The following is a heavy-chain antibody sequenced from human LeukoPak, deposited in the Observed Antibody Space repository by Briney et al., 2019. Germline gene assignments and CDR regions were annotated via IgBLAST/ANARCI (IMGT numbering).Heavy chain of an antibody. D-gene: IGHD6-19*01. Sequence: PGGSLRLSCAASGFTFSSYAMHWVRQAPGKGLEWVADISYDGSNKFYADSVKGRFTISRDNSKNTLYLQMNSLRAEDTAVYYCAREMWPVGVSYFDYWGQGILVTVSS. J-gene: IGHJ4*02. CDR3: AREMWPVGVSYFDY. CDR2: ISYDGSNK. CDR1: GFTFSSYA. V-gene: IGHV3-30-3*01.